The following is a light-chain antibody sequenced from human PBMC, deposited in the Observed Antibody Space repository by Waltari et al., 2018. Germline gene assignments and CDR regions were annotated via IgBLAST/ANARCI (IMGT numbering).Light chain of an antibody. J-gene: IGKJ5*01. CDR3: QQYESLIS. V-gene: IGKV1-33*01. CDR2: DAS. CDR1: HDISKR. Sequence: DIQMTQSPSSLSASVGDRVTITCQASHDISKRLNWYQQKPGKAPKLLIYDASKLDIGVTSRCSGSGSETLFTLTISSLEPEDIATDFCQQYESLISFGPGTRLDLK.